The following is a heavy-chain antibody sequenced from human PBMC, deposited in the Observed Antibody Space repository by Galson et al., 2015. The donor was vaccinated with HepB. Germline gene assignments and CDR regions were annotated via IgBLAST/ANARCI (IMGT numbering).Heavy chain of an antibody. CDR1: GGTFSSYA. D-gene: IGHD6-13*01. Sequence: SVKVSCKASGGTFSSYAISWVRQAPGQGLEWMGGIIPIFGTANYAQKFQGRVTITADKSTSTAYMELSSLRSEDTAVYYCARDFVTKILLIGIAEHPYSGMDVWGQGTTVTVSS. CDR3: ARDFVTKILLIGIAEHPYSGMDV. V-gene: IGHV1-69*06. J-gene: IGHJ6*02. CDR2: IIPIFGTA.